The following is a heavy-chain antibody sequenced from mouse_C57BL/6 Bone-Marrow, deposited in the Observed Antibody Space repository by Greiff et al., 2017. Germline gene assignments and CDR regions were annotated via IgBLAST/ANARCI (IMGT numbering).Heavy chain of an antibody. CDR1: GYTFTSYG. Sequence: VQRVESGAELARPGASVKLSCKASGYTFTSYGISWVKQRTGQGLEWIGEIYPRSGNTYYNEKFKGKATLTADKSSSTAYMELRSLTSEDSAVYFCARKLGGYWGQGTTLTVSS. CDR3: ARKLGGY. V-gene: IGHV1-81*01. J-gene: IGHJ2*01. D-gene: IGHD1-3*01. CDR2: IYPRSGNT.